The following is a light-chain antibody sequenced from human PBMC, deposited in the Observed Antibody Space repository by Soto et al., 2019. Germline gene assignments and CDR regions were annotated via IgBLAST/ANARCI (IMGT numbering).Light chain of an antibody. CDR2: DVS. Sequence: QSALTQPASVSGSPGQSITISCTGTSTDVGNYNLVSWYQQHTGKAPALMIYDVSYRPSGVSNRFSASKSGNTASLTISGLQAQDEVDYYCNSYTSSNTHVFGTGTWLTVL. CDR1: STDVGNYNL. J-gene: IGLJ1*01. V-gene: IGLV2-14*01. CDR3: NSYTSSNTHV.